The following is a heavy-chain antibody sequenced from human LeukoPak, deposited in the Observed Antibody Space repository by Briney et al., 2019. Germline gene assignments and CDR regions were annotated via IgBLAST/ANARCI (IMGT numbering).Heavy chain of an antibody. CDR3: ARGRGYNYPFDY. CDR1: GGSISSDY. J-gene: IGHJ4*02. Sequence: PSETLSLTCTVSGGSISSDYWSWIPQPPGKGLEWIGYIYYSGSTHYNPSLKSRVTISVDRSQNQFSLNLSSVTAADTAIYYCARGRGYNYPFDYWGQGTLVTVSS. D-gene: IGHD5-18*01. CDR2: IYYSGST. V-gene: IGHV4-59*01.